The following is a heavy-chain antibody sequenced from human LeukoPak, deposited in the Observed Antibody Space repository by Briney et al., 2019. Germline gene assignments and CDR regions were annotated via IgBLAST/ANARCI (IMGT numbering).Heavy chain of an antibody. J-gene: IGHJ3*02. D-gene: IGHD3-22*01. V-gene: IGHV4-59*01. CDR1: GGSISSYY. Sequence: PSETLSLTCTVSGGSISSYYWSWIRQPPGKGLEWIGYIYYSRSTNSNPSLKSRVTISVDTSKNQFSLMLSSVTAADTAVYYCAREVATMIVVVTIKGGFGAFDIWGQGTMVTVSS. CDR3: AREVATMIVVVTIKGGFGAFDI. CDR2: IYYSRST.